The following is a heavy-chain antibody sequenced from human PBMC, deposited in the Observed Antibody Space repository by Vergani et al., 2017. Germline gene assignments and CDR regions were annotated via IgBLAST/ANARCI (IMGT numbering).Heavy chain of an antibody. CDR3: ARDPSSLIAARYYYYMDV. Sequence: EVQLVESGGDLVQPGRSLRLSCTASGFTFGYYAMDWFRQAPGQGLEWVGGIRSKAYGQATIYAASVKGRFTISRDNSKNTLYLQMNSLRAEDTAVYYCARDPSSLIAARYYYYMDVWGKGTTVTVSS. CDR1: GFTFGYYA. V-gene: IGHV3-49*03. D-gene: IGHD6-25*01. J-gene: IGHJ6*03. CDR2: IRSKAYGQAT.